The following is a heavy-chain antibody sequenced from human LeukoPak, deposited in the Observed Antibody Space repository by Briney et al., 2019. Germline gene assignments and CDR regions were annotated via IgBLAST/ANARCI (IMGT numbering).Heavy chain of an antibody. CDR3: ARDTPPNV. CDR1: GGSISGTNW. CDR2: IHHSGNT. Sequence: ASETLSLTCVVSGGSISGTNWWSWIRQPPGEGLEWIGEIHHSGNTNYNPSLKTRVTISVDKSKNQFSLNVYSVTAADTAVYFCARDTPPNVWGPGTLVTVSS. J-gene: IGHJ4*02. V-gene: IGHV4-4*02. D-gene: IGHD3-16*01.